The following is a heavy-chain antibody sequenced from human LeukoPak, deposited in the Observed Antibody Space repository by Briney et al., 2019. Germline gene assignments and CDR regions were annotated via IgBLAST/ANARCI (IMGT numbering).Heavy chain of an antibody. D-gene: IGHD3-16*01. CDR1: GGSISSYY. V-gene: IGHV4-59*12. CDR2: IYYSGST. Sequence: SETLSLTCTVSGGSISSYYWSWIRQPPGKGLEWIGYIYYSGSTNYNPSLKSRVTISVDTSKNQFSLKLSSVTAADTAVYYCASQVLLSYYYGMDVWGQGTTVTVSS. J-gene: IGHJ6*02. CDR3: ASQVLLSYYYGMDV.